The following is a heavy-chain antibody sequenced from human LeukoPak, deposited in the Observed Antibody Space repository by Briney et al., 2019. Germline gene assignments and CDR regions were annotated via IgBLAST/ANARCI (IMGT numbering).Heavy chain of an antibody. J-gene: IGHJ4*02. Sequence: GGSLRLSCAASGFTFSSYAMSWVRQAPGKGLEWVSAISGSGGSRYYADSVKGRFTISRDNSKNTLYLQMNSLRAEDTAVYYCAKDRYYYGSGSYFDYWGQGTLVTVSS. V-gene: IGHV3-23*01. CDR1: GFTFSSYA. CDR2: ISGSGGSR. D-gene: IGHD3-10*01. CDR3: AKDRYYYGSGSYFDY.